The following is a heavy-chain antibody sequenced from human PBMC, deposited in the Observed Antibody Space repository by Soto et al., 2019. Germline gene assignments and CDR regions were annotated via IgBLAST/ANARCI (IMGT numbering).Heavy chain of an antibody. CDR2: IVVGSGNT. CDR3: AADSTRGYSYGYYYYGTDV. D-gene: IGHD5-18*01. Sequence: SVKVSCKASGFTFTSSAVQWVRQARGQRLEWIGWIVVGSGNTNYAQKFQERVTITRDMSTSTAYMELSSLRSEDTAVYYCAADSTRGYSYGYYYYGTDVWGQGTTVTVSS. V-gene: IGHV1-58*01. CDR1: GFTFTSSA. J-gene: IGHJ6*02.